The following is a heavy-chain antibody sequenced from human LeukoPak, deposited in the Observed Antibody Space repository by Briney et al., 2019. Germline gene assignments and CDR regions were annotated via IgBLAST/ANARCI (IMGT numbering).Heavy chain of an antibody. J-gene: IGHJ3*02. D-gene: IGHD3-22*01. CDR3: ARVDPSYYDENAFDI. CDR1: GGSISSGPYF. CDR2: IWPSGST. Sequence: PSETLSLTCSVSGGSISSGPYFWSWIRQSPGQGLEWIGYIWPSGSTNYNPSLKSRVTISVDTSKNQFSLKLSSVTAADTAVYYCARVDPSYYDENAFDIWGQGTMVTVSS. V-gene: IGHV4-30-2*06.